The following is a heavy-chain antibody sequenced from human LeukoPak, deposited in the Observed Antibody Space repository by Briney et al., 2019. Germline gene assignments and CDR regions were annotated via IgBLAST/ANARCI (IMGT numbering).Heavy chain of an antibody. V-gene: IGHV3-33*06. CDR2: IWYDGSNK. J-gene: IGHJ4*02. CDR3: AKPRGYSGYGGVYFDY. CDR1: GFTFSSYG. Sequence: GGPLRLSCAASGFTFSSYGMHWVRQAPGKGLEWVAVIWYDGSNKYYADSVKGRFTISRDNSKNTLYLQMNSLRAEDTAVYYCAKPRGYSGYGGVYFDYWGQGTLVTVSS. D-gene: IGHD5-12*01.